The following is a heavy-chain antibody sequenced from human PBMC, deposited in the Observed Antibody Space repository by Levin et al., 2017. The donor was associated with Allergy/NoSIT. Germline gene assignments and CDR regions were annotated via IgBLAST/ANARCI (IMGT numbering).Heavy chain of an antibody. CDR3: VREIAEEGT. Sequence: LSLTCAASGFIVSDSYMSWIRQAPGKGLEWVSYISRGNSYTNYLDSVKGRFTISRDNSKNRLYLQMDSLRAEDTALYYCVREIAEEGTWGQGTLVIVSS. CDR1: GFIVSDSY. D-gene: IGHD1-1*01. CDR2: ISRGNSYT. V-gene: IGHV3-11*06. J-gene: IGHJ4*02.